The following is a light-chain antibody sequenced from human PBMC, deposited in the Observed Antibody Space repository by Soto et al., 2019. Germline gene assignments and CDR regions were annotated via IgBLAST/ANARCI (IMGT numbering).Light chain of an antibody. CDR1: QSLTNNY. Sequence: EIVLTQSPGTLSSSPGERATLSCRASQSLTNNYFAWYQQKPGRALRLLIDGASTRATGLPYRFSGSGSGTDFTLTISRLETDDVAVYYCQQYEAVVKFGQGTKVES. CDR3: QQYEAVVK. CDR2: GAS. V-gene: IGKV3-20*01. J-gene: IGKJ1*01.